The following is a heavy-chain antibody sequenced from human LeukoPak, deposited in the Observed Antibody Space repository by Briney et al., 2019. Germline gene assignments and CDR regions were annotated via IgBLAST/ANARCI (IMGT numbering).Heavy chain of an antibody. V-gene: IGHV3-21*01. Sequence: GGSLRLSCAASGFTFSSYSMNWVRQAPGKGLEWVSSISSSSSYIYYADSVKGRFTISRDNAKNSLYLQMNSLRAEDTAVYYCARANPGTDAFDIWGQGTMVTVSS. CDR2: ISSSSSYI. D-gene: IGHD1-1*01. CDR3: ARANPGTDAFDI. J-gene: IGHJ3*02. CDR1: GFTFSSYS.